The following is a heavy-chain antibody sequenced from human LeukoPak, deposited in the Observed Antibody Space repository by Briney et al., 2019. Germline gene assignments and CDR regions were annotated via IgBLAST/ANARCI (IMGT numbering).Heavy chain of an antibody. CDR2: ISYDGSNK. V-gene: IGHV3-30*18. CDR1: GFTFSSYG. J-gene: IGHJ5*02. CDR3: AKELTTLTTFRWFDP. D-gene: IGHD4-17*01. Sequence: GGSLRLSCAASGFTFSSYGMHWVRQAPGKGLEWVAVISYDGSNKYYADSVKGRFTISRDNSKNTLYLQMNSLRGEDTAVYYCAKELTTLTTFRWFDPWSQGTLVTVSP.